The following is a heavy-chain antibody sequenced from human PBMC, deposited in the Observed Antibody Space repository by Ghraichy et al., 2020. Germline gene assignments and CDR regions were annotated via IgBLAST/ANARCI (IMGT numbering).Heavy chain of an antibody. CDR2: TYYRSKWYN. Sequence: SQTLSLTCEISGDSVSSNSAAWNWIRQSPSRGLEWLGRTYYRSKWYNDYAVSVKSRITINPDTSKNQFSLQLNSVTPADTAVYYCAKTTSRAAAFDIWGQGTMVTVSS. V-gene: IGHV6-1*01. D-gene: IGHD1-7*01. CDR1: GDSVSSNSAA. CDR3: AKTTSRAAAFDI. J-gene: IGHJ3*02.